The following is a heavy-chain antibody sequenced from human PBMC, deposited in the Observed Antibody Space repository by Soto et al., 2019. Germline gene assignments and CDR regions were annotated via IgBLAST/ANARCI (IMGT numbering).Heavy chain of an antibody. J-gene: IGHJ3*02. Sequence: ASVKVSCKASGGTFSSYTISWVRQAPGQGLEWMGRIIPILGIANYGQKFQGRVTITADKSTSTAYMELSSLRSEDTAVYYCARLRSIAEKDAFDIWGQGTMVTVSS. V-gene: IGHV1-69*02. D-gene: IGHD6-6*01. CDR3: ARLRSIAEKDAFDI. CDR1: GGTFSSYT. CDR2: IIPILGIA.